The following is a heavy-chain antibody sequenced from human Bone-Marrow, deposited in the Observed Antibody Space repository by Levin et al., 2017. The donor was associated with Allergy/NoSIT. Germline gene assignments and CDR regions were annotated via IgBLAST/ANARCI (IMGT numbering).Heavy chain of an antibody. J-gene: IGHJ4*02. CDR3: AKGGVVGSGSYYDDY. CDR2: ISGSGGST. CDR1: GFTFSSYA. V-gene: IGHV3-23*01. Sequence: PGGSLRLSCAASGFTFSSYAMSWVRQAPGKGLEWVSAISGSGGSTYYADSVKGRFTISRDNSKNTLYLQMNSLRAEDTAVYYCAKGGVVGSGSYYDDYWGQGTLVTVSS. D-gene: IGHD3-10*01.